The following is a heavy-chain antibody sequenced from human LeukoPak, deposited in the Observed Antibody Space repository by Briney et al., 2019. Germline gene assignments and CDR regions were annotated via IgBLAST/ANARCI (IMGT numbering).Heavy chain of an antibody. CDR2: ISYDGSNK. D-gene: IGHD6-25*01. Sequence: LSLTCTVSGGSISSSSYYWGWIRQPPGKGLEWVAVISYDGSNKYYADSVKGRFTISRDNSKNTLYLQMNSLRAEDTAVYYCAADYYWGQGTLVTVSS. CDR1: GGSISSSS. J-gene: IGHJ4*02. CDR3: AADYY. V-gene: IGHV3-30*03.